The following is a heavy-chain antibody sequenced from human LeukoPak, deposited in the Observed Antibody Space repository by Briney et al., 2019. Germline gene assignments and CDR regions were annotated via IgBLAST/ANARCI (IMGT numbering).Heavy chain of an antibody. CDR2: TSVSGVRT. CDR1: GFTFSSYA. V-gene: IGHV3-23*01. J-gene: IGHJ4*02. Sequence: GGSLRLSCAAFGFTFSSYAMIWVGQAPGKGLDWISTTSVSGVRTYYADSVKGRVTISRDSSKNTLYLQMNSLRAQDPPVYYCANPIRDYWGQGTLVTVSS. CDR3: ANPIRDY. D-gene: IGHD3-10*01.